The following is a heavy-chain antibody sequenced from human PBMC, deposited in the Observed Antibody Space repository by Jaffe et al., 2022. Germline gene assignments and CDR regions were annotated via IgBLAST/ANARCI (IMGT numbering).Heavy chain of an antibody. V-gene: IGHV3-48*03. CDR2: ISSSGSTI. Sequence: EVQLVESGGGLVQPGGSLRLSCAASGFTFSSYEMNWVRQAPGKGLEWVSYISSSGSTIYYADSVKGRFTISRDNAKNSLYLQMNSLRAEDTAVYYCATGTTLLWFGELSAPRPDYWGQGTLVTVSS. CDR1: GFTFSSYE. CDR3: ATGTTLLWFGELSAPRPDY. D-gene: IGHD3-10*01. J-gene: IGHJ4*02.